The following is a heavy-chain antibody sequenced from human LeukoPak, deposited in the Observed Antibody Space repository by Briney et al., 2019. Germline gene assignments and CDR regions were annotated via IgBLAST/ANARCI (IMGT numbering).Heavy chain of an antibody. CDR3: AKTIGGYFDWFPDYYYYYGMDV. CDR2: ISYDGSNK. CDR1: GFTFSSYG. J-gene: IGHJ6*02. D-gene: IGHD3-9*01. V-gene: IGHV3-30*18. Sequence: GGSLRLSCAASGFTFSSYGMHWVRQAPGKGLEWVVVISYDGSNKYYADSVKGRFTISRDNSKNTLYLQMNSLRAEDTAVYYCAKTIGGYFDWFPDYYYYYGMDVWGQGTTVTVSS.